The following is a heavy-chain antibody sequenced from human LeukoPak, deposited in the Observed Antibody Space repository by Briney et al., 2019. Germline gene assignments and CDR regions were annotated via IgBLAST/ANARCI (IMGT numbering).Heavy chain of an antibody. J-gene: IGHJ6*02. CDR2: IYPGDSDA. Sequence: GESLKISCKGSGYSFSNYWIGWVRQMPGKGLEWMGIIYPGDSDARHSPSSEGQVTISVDKTISTAYLQWSSLKASDTATYYCTRHEARTRYYYYGMDVWGQGTTVTVSS. CDR1: GYSFSNYW. V-gene: IGHV5-51*01. CDR3: TRHEARTRYYYYGMDV. D-gene: IGHD1-1*01.